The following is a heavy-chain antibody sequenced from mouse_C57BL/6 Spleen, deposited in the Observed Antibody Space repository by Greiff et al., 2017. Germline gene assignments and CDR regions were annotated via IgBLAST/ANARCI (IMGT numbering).Heavy chain of an antibody. Sequence: VQLQESGAELARPGASVKLSCKASGYTFTSYGISWVKQRTGQGLEWIGEIYPRSGNTYYNEKFKGKATLTADKSSSTAYMELRSLTSEDSAVYFCARSLQPYYFDYWGQGTTLTVSS. CDR2: IYPRSGNT. V-gene: IGHV1-81*01. CDR3: ARSLQPYYFDY. CDR1: GYTFTSYG. D-gene: IGHD2-10*01. J-gene: IGHJ2*01.